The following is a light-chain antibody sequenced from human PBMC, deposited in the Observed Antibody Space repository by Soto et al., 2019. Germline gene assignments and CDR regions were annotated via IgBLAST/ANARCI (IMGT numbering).Light chain of an antibody. Sequence: EIVLTQSPGTLSLSPGERATLSCRASQSVSNNYLAWYQQKPGQAPRLLIYGASNRATGIPDRFSGSGFETDFTLTISSLEPEDFAVYYCQQHENWPRTFGQGTKVDIK. V-gene: IGKV3-20*01. CDR2: GAS. CDR1: QSVSNNY. CDR3: QQHENWPRT. J-gene: IGKJ1*01.